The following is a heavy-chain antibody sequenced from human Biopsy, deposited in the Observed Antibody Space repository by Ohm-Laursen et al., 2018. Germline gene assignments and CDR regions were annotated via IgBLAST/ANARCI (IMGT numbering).Heavy chain of an antibody. D-gene: IGHD2-15*01. CDR2: IRYDGSNK. V-gene: IGHV3-33*01. Sequence: SLRLSCAASVFTFSSYGIHWVRQAPGKGLEWVAVIRYDGSNKYSADSVKGRFSISRDNSKNTVYLQMNSLRAEDTAVYYCARAYPPPGRRLVVVAGDFDCWGQGTRVTVSS. CDR3: ARAYPPPGRRLVVVAGDFDC. CDR1: VFTFSSYG. J-gene: IGHJ4*02.